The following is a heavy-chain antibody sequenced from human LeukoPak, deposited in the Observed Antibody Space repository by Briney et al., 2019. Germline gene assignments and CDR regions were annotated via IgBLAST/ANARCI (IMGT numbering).Heavy chain of an antibody. D-gene: IGHD3-22*01. V-gene: IGHV3-7*01. CDR1: GFIFSSYG. J-gene: IGHJ4*02. Sequence: GGSLRLSCAASGFIFSSYGMHWVRQAPGKGLEWVANIKEDGSEKYYVDSVKGRFTISRDNAKNSLYLQMNSLRAEDTAVYYCARRYYDNFDYWGQGTLVTVSS. CDR3: ARRYYDNFDY. CDR2: IKEDGSEK.